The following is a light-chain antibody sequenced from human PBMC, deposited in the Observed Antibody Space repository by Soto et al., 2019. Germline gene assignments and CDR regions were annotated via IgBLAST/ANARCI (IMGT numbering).Light chain of an antibody. Sequence: QSALTQPASVSGSPGQSITISCTGTSSDVGGYNYVSWYQQHPGKAPKLMIYEASNRPSGVSNRFSGSKPGNTASLTISGLQAEDEADYYCSSYTSSSTPYVFGTGTKVTVL. V-gene: IGLV2-14*01. J-gene: IGLJ1*01. CDR1: SSDVGGYNY. CDR2: EAS. CDR3: SSYTSSSTPYV.